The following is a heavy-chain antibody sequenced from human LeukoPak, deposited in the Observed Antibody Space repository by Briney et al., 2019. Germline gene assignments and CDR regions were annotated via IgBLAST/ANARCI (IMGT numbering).Heavy chain of an antibody. Sequence: SVKVSCKASGGTFSSYAINWVRQAPGQGLEWMGGIIPIFGTANYAQKFQGRVTITADESTSTAYMELSSLRSEDTAVYYCARVDCSSTSCYDYYYYGMDVWGNGTTVTVSS. CDR2: IIPIFGTA. CDR3: ARVDCSSTSCYDYYYYGMDV. V-gene: IGHV1-69*13. CDR1: GGTFSSYA. J-gene: IGHJ6*04. D-gene: IGHD2-2*01.